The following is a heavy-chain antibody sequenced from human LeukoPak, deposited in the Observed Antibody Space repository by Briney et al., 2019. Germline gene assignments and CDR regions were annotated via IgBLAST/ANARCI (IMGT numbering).Heavy chain of an antibody. CDR2: IYHSGST. D-gene: IGHD4-11*01. Sequence: LVKPTQTLTLTCTFSGFSLSTSGVGVGWIRQPPGKGLEWIGYIYHSGSTYYNPSLKSRVTISVDRSKNQFSLKLSSVTAADTAVYYCARDHYRILDYWGQGTLVTVSS. J-gene: IGHJ4*02. CDR3: ARDHYRILDY. V-gene: IGHV4-30-2*01. CDR1: GFSLSTSGVG.